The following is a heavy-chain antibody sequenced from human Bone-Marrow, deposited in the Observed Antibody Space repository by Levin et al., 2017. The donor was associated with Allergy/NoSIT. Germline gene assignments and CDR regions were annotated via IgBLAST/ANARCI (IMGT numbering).Heavy chain of an antibody. D-gene: IGHD5-24*01. CDR2: IYYSGST. V-gene: IGHV4-61*01. CDR1: GGSVSSGSYY. CDR3: ASEMATIRRFDY. J-gene: IGHJ4*02. Sequence: TSETLSLTCTVSGGSVSSGSYYWSWIRQPPGKGLEWIGYIYYSGSTNYNPSLKSRVTISVDTSKNQFSLKLSSVTAADTAVYYCASEMATIRRFDYWGQGTLVTVSS.